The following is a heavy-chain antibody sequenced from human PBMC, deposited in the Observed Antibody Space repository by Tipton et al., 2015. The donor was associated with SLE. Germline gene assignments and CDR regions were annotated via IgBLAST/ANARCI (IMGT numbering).Heavy chain of an antibody. Sequence: TLSLACTVSGFSISSSSYTWGWIRQPPGKGLEWIGTIHYSGTTYYNPSLRSRVTISVDTSKNHFSLRLSSVTAADTAVYYCARVRWELPPNDALDIWGQGTMVTVSS. J-gene: IGHJ3*02. CDR1: GFSISSSSYT. V-gene: IGHV4-39*02. D-gene: IGHD1-26*01. CDR2: IHYSGTT. CDR3: ARVRWELPPNDALDI.